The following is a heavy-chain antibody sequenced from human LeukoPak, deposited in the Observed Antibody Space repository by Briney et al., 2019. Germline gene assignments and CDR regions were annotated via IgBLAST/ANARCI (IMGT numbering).Heavy chain of an antibody. V-gene: IGHV3-30*18. CDR3: AKDQDPPRAAFIPPFDY. J-gene: IGHJ4*02. D-gene: IGHD3-16*01. CDR2: ISYDGIDK. Sequence: PGGSLRLSCAASRFTFSSYGMHWVRQAPGKGLEWVAVISYDGIDKYYADSVKGRLTISRDNSKNTLYLQMDSLRAEDAAVYYCAKDQDPPRAAFIPPFDYWGQGTLVTVSS. CDR1: RFTFSSYG.